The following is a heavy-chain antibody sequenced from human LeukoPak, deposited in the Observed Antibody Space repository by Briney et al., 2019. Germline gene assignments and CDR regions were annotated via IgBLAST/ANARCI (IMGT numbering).Heavy chain of an antibody. J-gene: IGHJ4*02. V-gene: IGHV4-31*03. Sequence: SQTLSLTCIVSGGSISSGGYYWSWIRQHPGKGLEWIGYIYYSGSTYYNPSLKSRVTISVDTSKNQFSLKLSSVTAADTAVYYCAREPSRTIFGVVPNQPPNWGQGTLVTVSS. CDR2: IYYSGST. CDR1: GGSISSGGYY. CDR3: AREPSRTIFGVVPNQPPN. D-gene: IGHD3-3*01.